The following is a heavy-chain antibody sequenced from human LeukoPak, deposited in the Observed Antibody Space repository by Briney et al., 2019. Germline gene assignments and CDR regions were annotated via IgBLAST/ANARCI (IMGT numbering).Heavy chain of an antibody. J-gene: IGHJ5*02. D-gene: IGHD4-23*01. CDR3: ARDGGSNNYWFDP. V-gene: IGHV4-34*01. CDR2: INRSGRT. CDR1: GGSFGVYY. Sequence: SETLSLTCALYGGSFGVYYWIWIRQPPGKGLEWIGEINRSGRTNYNPSLKSRVTISLDKSKNQFSLKLSSVAAADTAVYFCARDGGSNNYWFDPWGQGTLVIVSS.